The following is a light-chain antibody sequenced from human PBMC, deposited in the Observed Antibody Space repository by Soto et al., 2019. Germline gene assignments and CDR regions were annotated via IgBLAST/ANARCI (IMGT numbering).Light chain of an antibody. CDR1: RGIGNA. CDR2: SAS. Sequence: DLQLTPSPPSLSASVGDRVTITCRPSRGIGNALAWYQQKPGTVPKLLIHSASTLQSGVPSRFSGSGSGSDFTLTISSLQPEDVASYYCQKYDRAPTFGPGTKVDSK. V-gene: IGKV1-27*01. J-gene: IGKJ1*01. CDR3: QKYDRAPT.